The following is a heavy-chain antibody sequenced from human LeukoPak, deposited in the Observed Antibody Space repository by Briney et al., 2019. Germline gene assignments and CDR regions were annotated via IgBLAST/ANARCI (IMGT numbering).Heavy chain of an antibody. V-gene: IGHV4-39*01. D-gene: IGHD6-13*01. J-gene: IGHJ4*02. CDR1: GGSISSSSYY. Sequence: SETLSLTCTVSGGSISSSSYYWGWIRQPPGKGLEWIGSIYYSGSTYYNPSLKSRVTISVDTSKNQFSLKLSSVTAADTAVYYCARMRKLAAGSFPRASYFDYWGQGTLVTVSS. CDR3: ARMRKLAAGSFPRASYFDY. CDR2: IYYSGST.